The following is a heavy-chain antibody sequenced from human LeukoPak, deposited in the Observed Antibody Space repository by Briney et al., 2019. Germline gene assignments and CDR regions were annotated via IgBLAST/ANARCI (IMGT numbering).Heavy chain of an antibody. D-gene: IGHD3-9*01. V-gene: IGHV3-30*18. CDR1: GFTFSSYG. Sequence: GGSLRLSCAASGFTFSSYGMHWVRQAPGKGLEWVAVISYDGSNKYYADSVKGRFTISRDNSKNTLYLQMNSLRAEDTAVYYCAKDRQHFSYYDILTGYYASGFDYWGQGTLVTVSS. CDR2: ISYDGSNK. CDR3: AKDRQHFSYYDILTGYYASGFDY. J-gene: IGHJ4*02.